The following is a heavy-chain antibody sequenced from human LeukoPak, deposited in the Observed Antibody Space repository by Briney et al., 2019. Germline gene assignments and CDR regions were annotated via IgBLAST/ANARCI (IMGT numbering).Heavy chain of an antibody. D-gene: IGHD3-22*01. Sequence: GGSLRLSCAASRFTFSDHYMDWVRQAPGKGLEWVARIRNRAKSYTTQYAPSVKDRLTISRDDSRNSVYLQMNSLKTEDTAVYFCARVGDYYDTRGFSSDAFDIWGLGTMVTVSS. CDR1: RFTFSDHY. CDR3: ARVGDYYDTRGFSSDAFDI. J-gene: IGHJ3*02. CDR2: IRNRAKSYTT. V-gene: IGHV3-72*01.